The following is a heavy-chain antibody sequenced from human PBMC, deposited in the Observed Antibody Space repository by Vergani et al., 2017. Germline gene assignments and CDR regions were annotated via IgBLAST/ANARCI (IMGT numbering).Heavy chain of an antibody. CDR1: GFIFSDHY. V-gene: IGHV3-71*04. CDR3: VRVKGSNWNDHLYDI. J-gene: IGHJ3*02. CDR2: IRSKAYGQAT. Sequence: EVQVVESGGGLVQPGGSLRLSCAASGFIFSDHYMDWVRLAPGQGLEWVGGIRSKAYGQATIYAASVKGRFTISRDDSKSIAYLQMNNLQTEDTAMYYCVRVKGSNWNDHLYDIWGQGTLVTVSS. D-gene: IGHD1-1*01.